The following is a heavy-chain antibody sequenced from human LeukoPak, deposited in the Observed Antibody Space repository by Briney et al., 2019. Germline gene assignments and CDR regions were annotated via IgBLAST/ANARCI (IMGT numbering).Heavy chain of an antibody. CDR2: FYYSGST. D-gene: IGHD6-13*01. J-gene: IGHJ4*02. V-gene: IGHV4-39*07. CDR3: AMAYSSSWYYFDY. CDR1: GGSITISSYY. Sequence: SETLSLTCTVSGGSITISSYYWGWIRQPPGRGLEYIGCFYYSGSTYYNPSLESRVTLSVDTSKNQFSLRLSSVTAADTAVYYCAMAYSSSWYYFDYWGQGTLVTVSS.